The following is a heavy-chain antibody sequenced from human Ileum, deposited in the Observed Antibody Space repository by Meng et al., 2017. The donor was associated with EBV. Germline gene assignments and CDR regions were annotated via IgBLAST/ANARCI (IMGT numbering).Heavy chain of an antibody. CDR2: IYNSGST. CDR3: ARGQKGYFDL. V-gene: IGHV4-30-4*01. J-gene: IGHJ2*01. CDR1: GGSISSSNYY. Sequence: QVQLQESGPGLVKPSQTLSLTRTVSGGSISSSNYYWSWIRQPPGKGLEWSGHIYNSGSTYYNPSLKSRITISVDTSKNQFSLKLSSVTAADTAVYYCARGQKGYFDLWGRGTLVTVSS.